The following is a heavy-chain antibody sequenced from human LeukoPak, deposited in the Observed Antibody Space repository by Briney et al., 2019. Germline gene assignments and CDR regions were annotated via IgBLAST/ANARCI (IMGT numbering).Heavy chain of an antibody. CDR3: AKERVVVAATHFDY. V-gene: IGHV3-30*18. CDR1: GFTFSSYG. Sequence: GGSLRLSCAASGFTFSSYGMHWVRQAPGKGLEWVAVISYDGSNKYYADSVKGRFTISRDNSKNTLYLQMNSLRAEDTAVYYCAKERVVVAATHFDYCGQGTLVTVSS. J-gene: IGHJ4*02. D-gene: IGHD2-15*01. CDR2: ISYDGSNK.